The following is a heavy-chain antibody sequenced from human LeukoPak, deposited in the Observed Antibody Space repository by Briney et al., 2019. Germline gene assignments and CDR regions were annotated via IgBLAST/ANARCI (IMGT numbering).Heavy chain of an antibody. CDR2: IYHSGST. V-gene: IGHV4-39*07. CDR3: ARVYDSSGYFDY. CDR1: SGSISSRSYY. D-gene: IGHD3-22*01. Sequence: SETLSLTCTVSSGSISSRSYYWVWIRQPPGKGLEWIGTIYHSGSTNYNPSLKSRVTISVDTSKDQFSLKLSSVTAADTAVYYCARVYDSSGYFDYWGQGTLVTVSS. J-gene: IGHJ4*02.